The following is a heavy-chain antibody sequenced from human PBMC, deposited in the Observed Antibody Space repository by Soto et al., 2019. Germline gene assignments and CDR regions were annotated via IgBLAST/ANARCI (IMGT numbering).Heavy chain of an antibody. CDR2: IYSGGST. CDR3: ARLINDYGDYVDYFDY. CDR1: GFTVSSNY. Sequence: GGSLRLSCAASGFTVSSNYMSWVRQAPGKGLEWVSVIYSGGSTYYADSVKGRFTISRHNSKNTLYLQMNSLRAEDTAVYYCARLINDYGDYVDYFDYWGQGTLVTVSS. D-gene: IGHD4-17*01. J-gene: IGHJ4*02. V-gene: IGHV3-53*04.